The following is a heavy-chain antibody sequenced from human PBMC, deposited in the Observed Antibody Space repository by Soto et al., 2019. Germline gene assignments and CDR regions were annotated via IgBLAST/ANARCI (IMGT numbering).Heavy chain of an antibody. Sequence: ASVKVSCKASGYTFTSYAMHWVRQAPGQRLEWMGWSNAGNGNTKYSQEFQGRVTITRDTSASAAYMELSSLRSEDMAVYYCARATTGTWAFDIWGQGTMVTVSS. J-gene: IGHJ3*02. D-gene: IGHD3-9*01. V-gene: IGHV1-3*02. CDR3: ARATTGTWAFDI. CDR2: SNAGNGNT. CDR1: GYTFTSYA.